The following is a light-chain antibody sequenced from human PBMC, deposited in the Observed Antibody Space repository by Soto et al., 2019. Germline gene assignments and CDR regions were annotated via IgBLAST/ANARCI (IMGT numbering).Light chain of an antibody. J-gene: IGKJ2*01. V-gene: IGKV2-28*01. CDR1: QSVLHSNGYNY. CDR2: WGS. Sequence: DIVMTQSPLSLPVTPGDPASISCRSSQSVLHSNGYNYLDWYLQKPGQSPQLLIYWGSNRASGVPDRFSGSGSGTDFTLQISRVEAEDVGVYYCMQALQTPPYTFGQGTKLEIK. CDR3: MQALQTPPYT.